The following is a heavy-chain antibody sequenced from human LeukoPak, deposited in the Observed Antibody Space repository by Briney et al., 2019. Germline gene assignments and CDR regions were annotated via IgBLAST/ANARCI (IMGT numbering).Heavy chain of an antibody. D-gene: IGHD5-18*01. J-gene: IGHJ4*02. CDR1: VYTYTGCF. CDR2: IDPNSDNI. Sequence: ASVKVSCKATVYTYTGCFIHYVRQAPGQGLEWMGWIDPNSDNIRYSETFKDRVTMTRDTSTNTAYMELSWLRSDDTAVYYCARSAYNYGYVYFDHWGQGTLVIVSS. V-gene: IGHV1-2*02. CDR3: ARSAYNYGYVYFDH.